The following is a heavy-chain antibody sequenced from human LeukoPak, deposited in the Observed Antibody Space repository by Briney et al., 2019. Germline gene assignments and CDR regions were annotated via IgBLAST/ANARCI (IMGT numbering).Heavy chain of an antibody. J-gene: IGHJ4*02. Sequence: ASVKVSCKAPGYVFTSYGIAWVRQAPGQGLEWMGWISGYNGNTKYAQKLQERFTMTTDTSTNTAYMELRSLRSDDTAVYYCARDSSSSWPSWGQGTLVTVSS. D-gene: IGHD6-13*01. CDR1: GYVFTSYG. V-gene: IGHV1-18*01. CDR3: ARDSSSSWPS. CDR2: ISGYNGNT.